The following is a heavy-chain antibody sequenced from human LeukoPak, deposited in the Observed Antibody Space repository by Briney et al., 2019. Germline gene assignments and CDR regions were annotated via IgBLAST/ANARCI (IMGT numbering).Heavy chain of an antibody. CDR3: ARLGVGATRDAFDI. D-gene: IGHD1-26*01. V-gene: IGHV3-20*04. CDR2: INWNGGST. Sequence: GGSLRLSCAASGFAFDDYGMSWVRQAPGKGLEWVSGINWNGGSTGFADSVKGRFTISRDNAKNSLYLQMNSLRAEDTALYYCARLGVGATRDAFDIWGQGTMVTVSS. CDR1: GFAFDDYG. J-gene: IGHJ3*02.